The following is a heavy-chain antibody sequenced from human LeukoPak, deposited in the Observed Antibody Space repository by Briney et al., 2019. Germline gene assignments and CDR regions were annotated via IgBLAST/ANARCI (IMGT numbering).Heavy chain of an antibody. V-gene: IGHV3-21*01. CDR2: ISSDSSYI. D-gene: IGHD3/OR15-3a*01. Sequence: GGSLRLSCAASGFNFNTYTMNWVRQAPGKGLEWVSSISSDSSYIYYADAVHGRFTVSRDNAKYSLYLQMNGLRAEDTAIYYCARAQWTAFDYYYYMDVWGKGTTVTVSS. J-gene: IGHJ6*03. CDR1: GFNFNTYT. CDR3: ARAQWTAFDYYYYMDV.